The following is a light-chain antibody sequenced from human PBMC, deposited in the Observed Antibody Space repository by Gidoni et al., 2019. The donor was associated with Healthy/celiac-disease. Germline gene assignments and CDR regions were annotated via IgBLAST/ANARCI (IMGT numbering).Light chain of an antibody. CDR3: QQYDNLLT. V-gene: IGKV1-33*01. Sequence: DIQMTQSPSSLSASVGDRVTITCQASQDISNYLNWYQQKPGKAPQLLIYDASNLETGVPSRFSGSGSGTDFTFTISSLQPEDIATYYCQQYDNLLTFGGXTKVEIK. J-gene: IGKJ4*01. CDR2: DAS. CDR1: QDISNY.